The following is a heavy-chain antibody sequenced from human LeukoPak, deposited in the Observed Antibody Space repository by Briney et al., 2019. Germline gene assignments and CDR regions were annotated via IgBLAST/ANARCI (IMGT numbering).Heavy chain of an antibody. D-gene: IGHD2-15*01. CDR1: GYSISSGYY. CDR3: ARDNIVVVAATKAYYFDY. CDR2: IYHSGST. Sequence: PSETLSLTCTVSGYSISSGYYWGWIRQPPGKGLEWIGSIYHSGSTYYNPSLKSRVTISVDTSKNQFSLKLSSVTAADTAVYYCARDNIVVVAATKAYYFDYWGQGTLVTVSS. V-gene: IGHV4-38-2*02. J-gene: IGHJ4*02.